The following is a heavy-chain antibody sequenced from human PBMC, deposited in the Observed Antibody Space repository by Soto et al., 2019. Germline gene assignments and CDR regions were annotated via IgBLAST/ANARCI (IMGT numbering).Heavy chain of an antibody. J-gene: IGHJ4*02. D-gene: IGHD3-16*01. CDR1: GFTFSNYA. CDR2: ISGSGGRS. Sequence: EVQLLDSGGGLVQPGGSLRLSCAASGFTFSNYAMTWVRQGPGKGLEWVSGISGSGGRSYYADSVKGRFTISRDNSKTTLYLQMNRLRDEDTAVYYCAKAYFVWSSEQPYYFDYWGQGTLVTVSS. V-gene: IGHV3-23*01. CDR3: AKAYFVWSSEQPYYFDY.